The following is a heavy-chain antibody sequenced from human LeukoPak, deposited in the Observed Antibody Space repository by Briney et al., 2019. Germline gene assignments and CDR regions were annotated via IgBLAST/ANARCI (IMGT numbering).Heavy chain of an antibody. D-gene: IGHD3-3*01. Sequence: PSETLSLTCTVSGGSISSYYWSWIRQPAGKGLEWIGRIYTSGSTNYNPSLKSRVTMSVDTSKNQFSLKLSSVTAADTAVYYCARDTHYDFWSGYYDYYGMDVRGQGTTVTVSS. CDR3: ARDTHYDFWSGYYDYYGMDV. J-gene: IGHJ6*02. CDR2: IYTSGST. CDR1: GGSISSYY. V-gene: IGHV4-4*07.